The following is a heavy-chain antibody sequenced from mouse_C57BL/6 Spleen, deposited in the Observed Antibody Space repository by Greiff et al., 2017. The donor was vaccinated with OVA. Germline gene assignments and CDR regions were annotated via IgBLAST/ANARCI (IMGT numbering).Heavy chain of an antibody. D-gene: IGHD1-1*01. Sequence: EVKLMESVAELVRPGASVKLSCTASGFTFNDTDMHWVKQTPEQGLEWIGRIDPANGNTEYDQKFQGKATITADTSSNTAYLQLISLTSEDTAIYSCSKATTVVGDYWGQGTTLTVSS. CDR3: SKATTVVGDY. V-gene: IGHV14-3*01. J-gene: IGHJ2*01. CDR2: IDPANGNT. CDR1: GFTFNDTD.